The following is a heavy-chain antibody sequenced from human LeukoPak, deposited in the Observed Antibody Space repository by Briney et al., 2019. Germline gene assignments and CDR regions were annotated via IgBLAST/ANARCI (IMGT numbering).Heavy chain of an antibody. J-gene: IGHJ4*02. D-gene: IGHD3-3*01. Sequence: GGSLRLSCAASGFTFSSYEMNWVRQAPGKGLEWVSYISSSSSYIYYADSVKGRFTISRDNAKNSLYLQMNSLRAEDTALYYCAREQFVTIFGVVTRAGGIDYWGQGTLVTVSS. CDR1: GFTFSSYE. CDR2: ISSSSSYI. V-gene: IGHV3-21*05. CDR3: AREQFVTIFGVVTRAGGIDY.